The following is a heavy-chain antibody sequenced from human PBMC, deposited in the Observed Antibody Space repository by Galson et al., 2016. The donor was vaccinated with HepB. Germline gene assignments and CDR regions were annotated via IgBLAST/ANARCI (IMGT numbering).Heavy chain of an antibody. D-gene: IGHD6-6*01. CDR2: IYYSGST. V-gene: IGHV4-59*01. CDR1: GGSISSYY. CDR3: ATYSSFPRDYGMDV. Sequence: SETLSLTCTVSGGSISSYYWSWIRQPPGKGLEWIGYIYYSGSTNYNPSLQSRVTISVDTSKNQFSLKLSSVTAADTAVYYCATYSSFPRDYGMDVWGQGTTVTVSS. J-gene: IGHJ6*02.